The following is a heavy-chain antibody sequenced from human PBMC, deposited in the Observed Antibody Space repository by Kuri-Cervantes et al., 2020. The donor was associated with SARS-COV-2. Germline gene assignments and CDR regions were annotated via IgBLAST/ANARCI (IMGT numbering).Heavy chain of an antibody. CDR1: GVTFSSSG. Sequence: ETLSLTCEASGVTFSSSGMSWVRQAPGKGLEWVANIKQDGSEKYYVDSVKGRFTISRDNAKNSLYLQMNSLRAEDTAVYYCARLYSSSSNYYYYYLDVWGKGTTVTVSS. CDR2: IKQDGSEK. J-gene: IGHJ6*03. D-gene: IGHD6-6*01. CDR3: ARLYSSSSNYYYYYLDV. V-gene: IGHV3-7*01.